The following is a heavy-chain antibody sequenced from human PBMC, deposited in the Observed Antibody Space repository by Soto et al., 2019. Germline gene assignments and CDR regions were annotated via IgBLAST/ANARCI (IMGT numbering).Heavy chain of an antibody. J-gene: IGHJ5*02. Sequence: ASVKVSCKASGYTFTSYGISWVRQAPGQGLEWMGWINANSGNTGYAQKFQGRVTMTRNTSISTAYMELSSLRSEDTAVYYCARGAGSRFDPWGQGTLVTVSS. CDR3: ARGAGSRFDP. CDR1: GYTFTSYG. V-gene: IGHV1-8*02. CDR2: INANSGNT.